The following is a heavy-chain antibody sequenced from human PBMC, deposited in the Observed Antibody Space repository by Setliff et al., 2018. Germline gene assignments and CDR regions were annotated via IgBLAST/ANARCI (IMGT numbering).Heavy chain of an antibody. V-gene: IGHV1-69*05. CDR2: LIPMFGTP. D-gene: IGHD2-15*01. CDR1: GDSFSNYA. J-gene: IGHJ5*02. CDR3: ARSPALLGIVYLDP. Sequence: SVKVSCKASGDSFSNYAISWVRQAPGQGLEWMGGLIPMFGTPGYAQKFQDRVTITTDESTSTAYMELNSLTSEDTAVYYCARSPALLGIVYLDPWGQGTRVTVSS.